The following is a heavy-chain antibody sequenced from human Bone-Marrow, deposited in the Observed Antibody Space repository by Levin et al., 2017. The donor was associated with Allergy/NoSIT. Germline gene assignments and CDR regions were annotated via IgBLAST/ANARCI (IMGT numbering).Heavy chain of an antibody. CDR1: GFTFSDYY. V-gene: IGHV3-11*01. CDR3: ARDRPSPHVVVVAATVFDF. D-gene: IGHD2-15*01. CDR2: ISSSGSTI. J-gene: IGHJ4*02. Sequence: PGGSLRLSCAASGFTFSDYYISWIRQAPGKGLEWVSYISSSGSTIYYADSVKGRFTISRDNAKKSLYLQMNSLRAEDTAVYYCARDRPSPHVVVVAATVFDFWGQGTLVTVSS.